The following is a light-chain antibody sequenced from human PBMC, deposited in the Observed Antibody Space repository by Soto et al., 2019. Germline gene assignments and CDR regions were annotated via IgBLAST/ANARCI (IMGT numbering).Light chain of an antibody. CDR2: EVS. Sequence: QSVLAQPASVSGSPGQSITISCTGTSSDVGGYNYVSWYQQHPGKAPKLMIYEVSNRPSGVSNRFSGSKSGNTASLTISGLQAEDDADCYCTSYTSGSTLYVFGTGTKVTVL. CDR3: TSYTSGSTLYV. V-gene: IGLV2-14*01. J-gene: IGLJ1*01. CDR1: SSDVGGYNY.